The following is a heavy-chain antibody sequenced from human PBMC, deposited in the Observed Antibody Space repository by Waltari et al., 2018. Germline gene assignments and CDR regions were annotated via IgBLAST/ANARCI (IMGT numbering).Heavy chain of an antibody. V-gene: IGHV3-23*01. CDR2: ISGSGTST. J-gene: IGHJ4*02. Sequence: EVQLLESGGGLVQPGGSLRLSCAASGFAFSSYAMNWVRQAPGKGLEWVSVISGSGTSTYYADSVKGRFTISRDNSKNTLYLQMNSLRAEDMAVYYCAKGDSYGFTGLFDSWGQGTLVTVSS. CDR3: AKGDSYGFTGLFDS. D-gene: IGHD5-18*01. CDR1: GFAFSSYA.